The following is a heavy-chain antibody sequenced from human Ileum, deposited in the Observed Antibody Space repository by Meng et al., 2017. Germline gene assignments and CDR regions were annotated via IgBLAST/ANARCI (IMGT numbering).Heavy chain of an antibody. D-gene: IGHD2/OR15-2a*01. V-gene: IGHV4-30-2*01. J-gene: IGHJ4*02. Sequence: HLQLQESGSGLVTSSQTLSLTCTVSGGSISSSAYSWTWIRQPPGKGLEWIGYIYQVGSTNYNPSLKSRVTIFVDTSKNQFSLKLTSVTAADTAVYYCASSTSGPELNYWGQGTRSPSPQ. CDR2: IYQVGST. CDR3: ASSTSGPELNY. CDR1: GGSISSSAYS.